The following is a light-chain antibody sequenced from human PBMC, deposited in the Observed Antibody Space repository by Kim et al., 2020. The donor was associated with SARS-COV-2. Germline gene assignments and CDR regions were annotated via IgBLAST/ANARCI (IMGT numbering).Light chain of an antibody. CDR2: AAS. V-gene: IGKV1-39*01. CDR1: QRITTY. CDR3: HQTYRAPPT. J-gene: IGKJ1*01. Sequence: AAVGDRVTMTCRASQRITTYLSWYQQKPGTAPKVLIYAASSLQSGVPSRFSGGGSGTDFTLTISSLQPEDFATYYCHQTYRAPPTFGQGTKVDIK.